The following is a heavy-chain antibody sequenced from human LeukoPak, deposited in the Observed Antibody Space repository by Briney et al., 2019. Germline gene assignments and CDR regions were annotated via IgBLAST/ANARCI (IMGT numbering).Heavy chain of an antibody. D-gene: IGHD3-22*01. CDR1: GFTFSSYG. CDR3: GRDPYYDSLDY. J-gene: IGHJ4*02. Sequence: PGGTLRVSCAASGFTFSSYGMTWVRQAPGKGLEWVSGISGGPVSTNYADSVKGRFTISRDNAKNSLYLQMDSLRAEDTAVYYCGRDPYYDSLDYWGQGTLVTVSS. V-gene: IGHV3-23*01. CDR2: ISGGPVST.